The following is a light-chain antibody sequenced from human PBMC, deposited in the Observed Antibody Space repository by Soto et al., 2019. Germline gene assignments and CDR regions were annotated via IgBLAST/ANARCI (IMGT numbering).Light chain of an antibody. Sequence: QSVLTQPPSASGTPGQRVTISCSGSSSNIGSKTVNWYQQLPGTAPKLLIYGSDQRPSGVPDRFSGSKSGTSASLAISGLQSEDEADYYCAAWDDSLSVPYVFGTGTKVTVL. CDR1: SSNIGSKT. V-gene: IGLV1-44*01. J-gene: IGLJ1*01. CDR2: GSD. CDR3: AAWDDSLSVPYV.